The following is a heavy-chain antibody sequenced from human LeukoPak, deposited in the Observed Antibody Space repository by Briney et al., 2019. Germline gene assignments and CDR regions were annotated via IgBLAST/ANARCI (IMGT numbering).Heavy chain of an antibody. CDR1: GGSFSGYF. CDR3: ARVSSSWYQDWYFDL. D-gene: IGHD6-13*01. J-gene: IGHJ2*01. V-gene: IGHV4-34*01. CDR2: INHSGST. Sequence: SETLSLTCAVYGGSFSGYFWSWIRQPPGKGLEWIGEINHSGSTNYNPSLKSRVTISVDTSKNQFSLKLNSVTAADTAVYYCARVSSSWYQDWYFDLWGRGTLVTVSS.